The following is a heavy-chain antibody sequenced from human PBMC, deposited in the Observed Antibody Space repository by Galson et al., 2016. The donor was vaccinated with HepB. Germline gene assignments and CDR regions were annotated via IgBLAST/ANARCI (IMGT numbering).Heavy chain of an antibody. Sequence: SVKVSCKASGYTFSKHGFTWVRQAPGQGLEWMGWISAYNGNTYYAQKFRGRVTMTTDTFTSTANMELRTLRSDDTAVYYCERTGDYGSGIYHNAPIDYRDYVMDVWGQGTTVTVSS. CDR3: ERTGDYGSGIYHNAPIDYRDYVMDV. V-gene: IGHV1-18*01. J-gene: IGHJ6*02. CDR1: GYTFSKHG. CDR2: ISAYNGNT. D-gene: IGHD3-10*01.